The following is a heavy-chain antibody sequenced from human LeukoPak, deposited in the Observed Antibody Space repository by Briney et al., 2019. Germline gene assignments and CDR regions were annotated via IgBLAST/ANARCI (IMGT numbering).Heavy chain of an antibody. D-gene: IGHD6-13*01. Sequence: SETLSLTCTVSGGSVSSGSYYWSWIRQPPGKGLEWIGYIYYSGSTNYNPSLKSRVTISVDTSKNQFSLKLSSVTAADTAVYYCARVEYSSSWYWYFDLWGRGTLVTASS. CDR3: ARVEYSSSWYWYFDL. J-gene: IGHJ2*01. CDR1: GGSVSSGSYY. V-gene: IGHV4-61*01. CDR2: IYYSGST.